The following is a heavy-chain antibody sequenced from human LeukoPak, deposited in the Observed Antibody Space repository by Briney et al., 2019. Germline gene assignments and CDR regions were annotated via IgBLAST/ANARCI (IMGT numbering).Heavy chain of an antibody. CDR2: SYTSGST. CDR3: AREVTPFDYYYDSSGYSSTPEYYFDY. Sequence: PSETLSLTCTVSGGSISSYYWSWIRHPAGQGPEWIGRSYTSGSTNYNPPLKSRVTMSVDTSKNQFSLKLSSVTAADTAVYYCAREVTPFDYYYDSSGYSSTPEYYFDYWGEGTLVTVSS. CDR1: GGSISSYY. D-gene: IGHD3-22*01. J-gene: IGHJ4*02. V-gene: IGHV4-4*07.